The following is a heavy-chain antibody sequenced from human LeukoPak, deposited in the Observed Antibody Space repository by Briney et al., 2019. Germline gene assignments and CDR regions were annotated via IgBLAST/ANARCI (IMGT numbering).Heavy chain of an antibody. CDR2: ISSSGSTI. V-gene: IGHV3-11*04. J-gene: IGHJ6*03. Sequence: PGGSLRLSCAASGFTFSDYYMSWIRQAPGKGLEWVSYISSSGSTIYYADSVKGRFTISRDNAKNSLYLQMNSLRAEDTAVYYCARPLGYCSSTSCSPSSYYYYMDVWGKGTTVTDSS. CDR3: ARPLGYCSSTSCSPSSYYYYMDV. CDR1: GFTFSDYY. D-gene: IGHD2-2*01.